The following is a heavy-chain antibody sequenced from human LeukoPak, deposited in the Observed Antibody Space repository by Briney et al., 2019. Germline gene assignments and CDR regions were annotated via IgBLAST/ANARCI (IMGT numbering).Heavy chain of an antibody. V-gene: IGHV3-23*01. J-gene: IGHJ4*02. CDR1: GFTFRRYG. D-gene: IGHD3-10*01. Sequence: PGGTLRLSCAASGFTFRRYGMSWVRQAPGKGLEWVSAISGSGGGSTYYADSVKGRFTISRDNSKNTLYLQMNSLRAEDTAVYYCAKDYGSGTYTFDYWGQGTLVTVSS. CDR2: ISGSGGGST. CDR3: AKDYGSGTYTFDY.